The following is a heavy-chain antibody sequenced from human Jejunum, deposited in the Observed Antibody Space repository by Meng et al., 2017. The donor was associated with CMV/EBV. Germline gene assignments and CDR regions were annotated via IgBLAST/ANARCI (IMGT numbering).Heavy chain of an antibody. J-gene: IGHJ4*02. CDR2: SKSKADDGTT. Sequence: WINWVRQAPGKGLEWVDRSKSKADDGTTDYAAPVKGRFTISRDDSKNTLYLQMNSLKTEDTAIYYCTTFTYYDFWSGFFSDPVDCWGQGTLVTVSS. CDR3: TTFTYYDFWSGFFSDPVDC. CDR1: W. V-gene: IGHV3-15*01. D-gene: IGHD3-3*01.